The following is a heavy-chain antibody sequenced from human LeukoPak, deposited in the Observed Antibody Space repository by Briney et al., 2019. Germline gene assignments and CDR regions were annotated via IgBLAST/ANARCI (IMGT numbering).Heavy chain of an antibody. D-gene: IGHD3-22*01. Sequence: ASVKVSCMASGYTFTSYGISWVRQAPGQGLEWMGWISAYNGNTDYAQKLQGRVTMTTDTSTSTAYMELRSLRSDDTAVYYCARDPSDSSGYYYVGVDYWGQGTLVTVSS. CDR1: GYTFTSYG. V-gene: IGHV1-18*01. CDR2: ISAYNGNT. CDR3: ARDPSDSSGYYYVGVDY. J-gene: IGHJ4*02.